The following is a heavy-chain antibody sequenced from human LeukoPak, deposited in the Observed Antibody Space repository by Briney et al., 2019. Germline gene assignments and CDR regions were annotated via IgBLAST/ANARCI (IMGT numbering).Heavy chain of an antibody. CDR1: GGSITSYY. D-gene: IGHD6-13*01. V-gene: IGHV4-4*07. Sequence: SETLSLTCTVSGGSITSYYWSWIRQPAGKGLEWIGRIYTSGSSNYNPPLKSRVTMLLDTSKNQFSLKLSSVTAADTAVYYCARGRYSSSWWYYMDVWGKGTTVTVSS. CDR3: ARGRYSSSWWYYMDV. J-gene: IGHJ6*03. CDR2: IYTSGSS.